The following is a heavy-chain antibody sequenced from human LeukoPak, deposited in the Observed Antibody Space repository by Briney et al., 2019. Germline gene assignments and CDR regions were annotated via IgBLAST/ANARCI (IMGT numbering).Heavy chain of an antibody. CDR3: ARGIEAGVDF. J-gene: IGHJ4*02. D-gene: IGHD1-26*01. CDR2: MSPTNGDT. CDR1: GYTFTSYH. V-gene: IGHV1-8*01. Sequence: ASVKVSCKTSGYTFTSYHINWVRQVTGQGLEWMGWMSPTNGDTGYAQKFQDRVTMTGSTSISTAYMELSSLTSENTAVYYCARGIEAGVDFWGQGTLVTVSS.